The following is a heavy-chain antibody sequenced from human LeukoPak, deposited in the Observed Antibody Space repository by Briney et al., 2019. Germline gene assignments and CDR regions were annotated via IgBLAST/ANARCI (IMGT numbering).Heavy chain of an antibody. V-gene: IGHV3-48*01. D-gene: IGHD1-26*01. J-gene: IGHJ4*02. Sequence: GGSLRLSCAASGFTFSSYAMSWVRQAPGKGPEWVSYITSSGSTEYYADSVKGRFTISRDNAKNPLYLQMNSLRAEDTAVYYCAREYVVGAAFDYWGQGTPVTVSS. CDR1: GFTFSSYA. CDR3: AREYVVGAAFDY. CDR2: ITSSGSTE.